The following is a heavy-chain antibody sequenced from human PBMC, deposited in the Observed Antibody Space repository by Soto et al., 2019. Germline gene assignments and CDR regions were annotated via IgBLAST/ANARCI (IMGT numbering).Heavy chain of an antibody. J-gene: IGHJ5*02. CDR3: AKAHFIAAAGTVNWFDP. V-gene: IGHV3-23*01. Sequence: GGSLRLSCAASGFTFNIYAMSWVRQAPGKGLEWVPAISGSCGSTYYADSVKGRFTISRDNSKNTLYLQMNSLRAEDTAVYYCAKAHFIAAAGTVNWFDPWGQGTLVTVSS. CDR2: ISGSCGST. D-gene: IGHD6-13*01. CDR1: GFTFNIYA.